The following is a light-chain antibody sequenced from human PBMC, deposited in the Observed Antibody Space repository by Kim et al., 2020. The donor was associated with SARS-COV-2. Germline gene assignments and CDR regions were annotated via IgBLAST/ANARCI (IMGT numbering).Light chain of an antibody. V-gene: IGKV1-5*03. CDR3: QQDNAFPLT. CDR2: MAS. J-gene: IGKJ4*01. Sequence: ASVGDRVTITCRASENITKCLVWDQQKPGKAPKVLIYMASSLESGVPSRFSGSGSGTEFSLTISSLQPDDFATYYCQQDNAFPLTFGGGTKVDIK. CDR1: ENITKC.